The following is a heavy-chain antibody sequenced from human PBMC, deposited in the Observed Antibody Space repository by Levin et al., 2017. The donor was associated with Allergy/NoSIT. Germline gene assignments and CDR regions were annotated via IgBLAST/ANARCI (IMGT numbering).Heavy chain of an antibody. V-gene: IGHV3-66*01. CDR2: IYSGGST. J-gene: IGHJ4*02. CDR3: ASSYYYDSSGHNFDY. CDR1: GFTVSSNY. D-gene: IGHD3-22*01. Sequence: GGSLRLSCAASGFTVSSNYMSWVRQAPGKGLEWVSVIYSGGSTYYADSVKGRFTISRDNSKNTLYLQMNSLRAEDTAVYYCASSYYYDSSGHNFDYWGQGTLVTVSS.